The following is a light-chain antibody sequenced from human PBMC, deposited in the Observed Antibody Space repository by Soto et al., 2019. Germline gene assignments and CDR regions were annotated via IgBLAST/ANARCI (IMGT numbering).Light chain of an antibody. CDR3: QQRSNWPWT. V-gene: IGKV3-11*01. CDR1: QSVSSY. J-gene: IGKJ1*01. Sequence: EIVLTQSPATLSLSPGERATLSCRASQSVSSYLAWYQQKPGQAPRLLIYDASNRATGIPARFSGSGSGTDFGLTISSLGPEDFSVYYCQQRSNWPWTFGQGTKVDIK. CDR2: DAS.